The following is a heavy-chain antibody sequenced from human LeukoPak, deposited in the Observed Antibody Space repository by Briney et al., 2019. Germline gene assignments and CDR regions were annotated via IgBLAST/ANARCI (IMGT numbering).Heavy chain of an antibody. CDR2: IYHSGST. CDR1: GYSISSGYY. D-gene: IGHD1-26*01. V-gene: IGHV4-38-2*01. CDR3: ASQGHHGKIVGTTLSYFYMDV. J-gene: IGHJ6*03. Sequence: SETLSLTCAVSGYSISSGYYWGWIRQPPGKGLEWIGSIYHSGSTYYNPSLKSRVTISVDTSKNQFSLKLSSVTAADTAFYYCASQGHHGKIVGTTLSYFYMDVWGKGTTVTVSS.